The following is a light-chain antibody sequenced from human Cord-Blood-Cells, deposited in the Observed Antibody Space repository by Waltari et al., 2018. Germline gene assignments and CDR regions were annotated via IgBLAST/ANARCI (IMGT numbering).Light chain of an antibody. Sequence: QSVLTQPPSASGTPGQRVTISCSGSSPTIGSNYVYWYQQLPGPAPKLLIYRNNQRPSGVPDRFSGSKSGTSASLAISGLRSEDEADYYCAAWDDSLRVFGGGTKLTVL. CDR3: AAWDDSLRV. CDR2: RNN. V-gene: IGLV1-47*01. CDR1: SPTIGSNY. J-gene: IGLJ3*02.